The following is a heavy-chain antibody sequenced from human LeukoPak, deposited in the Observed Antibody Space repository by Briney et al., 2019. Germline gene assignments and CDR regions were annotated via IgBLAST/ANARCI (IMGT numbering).Heavy chain of an antibody. CDR3: ARGVTWYYGSGSYYLQNAFDI. D-gene: IGHD3-10*01. J-gene: IGHJ3*02. Sequence: GGSLRLSCAASGFIVSSKYMSWVRQAPGKGLEWVSVIYSGGSTHYADSVKGRFTISRDNSKNMLYLQMNSLRAEDTAVYYCARGVTWYYGSGSYYLQNAFDIWGQGTMVTVSS. CDR1: GFIVSSKY. CDR2: IYSGGST. V-gene: IGHV3-66*01.